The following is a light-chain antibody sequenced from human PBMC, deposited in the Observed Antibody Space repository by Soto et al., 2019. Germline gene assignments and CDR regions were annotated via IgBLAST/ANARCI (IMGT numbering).Light chain of an antibody. CDR1: QSISSW. V-gene: IGKV1-5*03. CDR3: QQYNDYPYT. Sequence: DIQMTQSHSTLSASVGDSLTITCRASQSISSWLAWYQQKPGKAPKLLIYKASSLESGVPSRFSGSGSGTEFTLTISSLQPDYFATYYCQQYNDYPYTFGQGTKLEIK. CDR2: KAS. J-gene: IGKJ2*01.